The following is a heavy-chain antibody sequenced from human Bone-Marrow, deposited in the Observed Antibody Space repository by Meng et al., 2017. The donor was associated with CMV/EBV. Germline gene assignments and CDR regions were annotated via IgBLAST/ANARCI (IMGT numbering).Heavy chain of an antibody. V-gene: IGHV1-69*13. J-gene: IGHJ5*02. Sequence: SVKVSCKSSGGYFSSYVISWMRQAPGQGREWMGGIIPIFGTINYAERFQGRVTINADASTSTAYMELSSLTSEDTAVYYCARHFPQAGGWSGYMFDPWVQGTLVTVSS. CDR3: ARHFPQAGGWSGYMFDP. D-gene: IGHD3-3*01. CDR1: GGYFSSYV. CDR2: IIPIFGTI.